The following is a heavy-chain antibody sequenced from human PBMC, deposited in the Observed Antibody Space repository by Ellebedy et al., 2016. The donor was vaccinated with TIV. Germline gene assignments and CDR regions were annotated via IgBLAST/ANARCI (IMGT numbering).Heavy chain of an antibody. D-gene: IGHD6-19*01. CDR3: ARDLTLQWLAQGGLGY. CDR1: GYTFTSYG. CDR2: ISSYNGNT. J-gene: IGHJ4*02. V-gene: IGHV1-18*04. Sequence: AASVKVSCKASGYTFTSYGISWVRQAPGQGLEWMGWISSYNGNTNYAQKFQGRVTMTTDTSTSTAYTELRSLRSDDTAVYYCARDLTLQWLAQGGLGYWGQGTLVTVSS.